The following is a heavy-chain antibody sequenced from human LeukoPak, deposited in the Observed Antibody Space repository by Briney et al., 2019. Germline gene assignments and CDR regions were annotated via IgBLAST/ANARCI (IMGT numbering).Heavy chain of an antibody. V-gene: IGHV1-69*06. D-gene: IGHD3-10*01. CDR2: IIPIFGTA. CDR3: ARTVYGSGSYRVYYYMDV. J-gene: IGHJ6*03. Sequence: GSSVKVSCKASGGTFSSYAISWVRQAPGQGLEWMGGIIPIFGTANYAQKFQGRVTITADKSTSTAYMELSSLRSEDTAVYYCARTVYGSGSYRVYYYMDVWGKGTTVTISS. CDR1: GGTFSSYA.